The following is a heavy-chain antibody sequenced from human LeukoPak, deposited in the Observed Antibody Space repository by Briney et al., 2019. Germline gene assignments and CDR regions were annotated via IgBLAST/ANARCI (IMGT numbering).Heavy chain of an antibody. CDR3: ARTVISSWKDGGMDV. Sequence: GGSLRLSCAASGFTVSSNYMSWVRQAPGKGLEGVSVIYSGGSTYYADSVKGRFTISRDNSKNTLYLQMNSLRAEDTAVYYCARTVISSWKDGGMDVWGQGTTVTVSS. V-gene: IGHV3-66*01. CDR2: IYSGGST. J-gene: IGHJ6*02. D-gene: IGHD6-13*01. CDR1: GFTVSSNY.